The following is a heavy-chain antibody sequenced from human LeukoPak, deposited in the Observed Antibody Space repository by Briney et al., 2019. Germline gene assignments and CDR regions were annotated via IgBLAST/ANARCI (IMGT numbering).Heavy chain of an antibody. CDR1: GFTFSNFE. V-gene: IGHV3-48*03. Sequence: PGGSLRLSCSASGFTFSNFEMNWVRQAPGKGLEWLSYITSSGSTMFYSDSVKGRFATSRDNAKNSLYLHLSSLRAEDTAIYYCARDPVHFDAFDVWGQGAMVAVSS. CDR3: ARDPVHFDAFDV. CDR2: ITSSGSTM. J-gene: IGHJ3*01.